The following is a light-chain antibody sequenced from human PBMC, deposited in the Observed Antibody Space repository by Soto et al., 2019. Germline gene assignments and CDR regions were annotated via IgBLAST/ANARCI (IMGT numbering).Light chain of an antibody. Sequence: QSVLTQPPSASGTPGQRVTISCSGSSSNIGTNPVNWYQQLPGTAPKLLIYTNYQRPSGVPDRFSGSKSGTSASLAISGLPSEDEADYYWSAWDDSLNRHDCGTETKVTVL. V-gene: IGLV1-44*01. CDR1: SSNIGTNP. CDR3: SAWDDSLNRHD. J-gene: IGLJ1*01. CDR2: TNY.